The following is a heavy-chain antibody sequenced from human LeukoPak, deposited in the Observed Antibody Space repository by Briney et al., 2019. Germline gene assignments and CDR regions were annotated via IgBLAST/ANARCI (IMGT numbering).Heavy chain of an antibody. Sequence: GGSLRLSCAQPGFIFDKYVIHWVRQGPGEGLEWVSLISGDGGSTFYADSVRALFTISRDNTRKSLSLQMSSLRSEDTALYYCARESETSGWYAYWGQGTLVTVSS. V-gene: IGHV3-43*02. D-gene: IGHD6-19*01. CDR3: ARESETSGWYAY. CDR1: GFIFDKYV. J-gene: IGHJ4*02. CDR2: ISGDGGST.